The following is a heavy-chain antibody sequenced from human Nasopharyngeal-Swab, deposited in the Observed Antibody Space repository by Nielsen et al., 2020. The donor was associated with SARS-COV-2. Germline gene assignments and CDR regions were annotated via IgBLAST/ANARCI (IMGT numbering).Heavy chain of an antibody. V-gene: IGHV3-30*04. J-gene: IGHJ6*02. CDR3: ARESGWGSSQYYYYYYGMDV. CDR2: ISYDGSNK. D-gene: IGHD3-16*01. Sequence: WIRQPPGKGLEWVAVISYDGSNKYYADSVKGRFTISRDNSKNTPYLQMNSLRAEDTAVYYCARESGWGSSQYYYYYYGMDVWGQGTTVTVSS.